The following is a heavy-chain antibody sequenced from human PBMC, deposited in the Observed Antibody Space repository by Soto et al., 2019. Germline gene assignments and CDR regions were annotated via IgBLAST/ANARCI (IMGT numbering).Heavy chain of an antibody. Sequence: QVQLQQWGAGLLKPSETLSLTCAVYGGYFSGYYWSWIRQPPGKGLEWIGEINHSGSTNYNPSLKSRVTISVDTSKNQFSLKLSSVTAADTAVYYCARGISRGAFDIWGQGTMVTVSS. CDR3: ARGISRGAFDI. V-gene: IGHV4-34*01. J-gene: IGHJ3*02. CDR2: INHSGST. CDR1: GGYFSGYY.